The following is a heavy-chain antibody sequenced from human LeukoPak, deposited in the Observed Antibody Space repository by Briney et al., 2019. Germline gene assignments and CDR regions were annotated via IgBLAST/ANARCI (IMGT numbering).Heavy chain of an antibody. D-gene: IGHD5-24*01. CDR1: GGAISSYF. CDR2: IQNSENS. J-gene: IGHJ4*02. Sequence: SETLSLTCTVSGGAISSYFWSWIRQPPGKGLEWIGYIQNSENSNYNSSLKSRVTISVDTSQNHFSLKVSSVTAADTAVYYCARGRRWQQSPFDYWGQGTLVTVSS. V-gene: IGHV4-59*01. CDR3: ARGRRWQQSPFDY.